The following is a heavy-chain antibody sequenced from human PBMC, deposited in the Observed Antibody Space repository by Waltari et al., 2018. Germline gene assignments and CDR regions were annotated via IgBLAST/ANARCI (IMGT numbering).Heavy chain of an antibody. J-gene: IGHJ4*02. CDR1: GFTFSSYA. CDR3: AKFYYYDSSGYYRD. Sequence: EVQLLESGGGLVQPGGSLRLSCAASGFTFSSYAMSWVRQAPGKGLEWVSVIYSGGSTYYADAVKGRVTISRDNSKNTLYLQMNSLRAEDTAVYYCAKFYYYDSSGYYRDWGQGTLVTVSS. V-gene: IGHV3-23*03. D-gene: IGHD3-22*01. CDR2: IYSGGST.